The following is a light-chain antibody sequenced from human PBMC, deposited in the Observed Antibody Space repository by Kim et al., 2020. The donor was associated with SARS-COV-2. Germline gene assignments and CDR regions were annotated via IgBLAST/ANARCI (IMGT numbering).Light chain of an antibody. J-gene: IGLJ2*01. CDR1: KLGDKY. CDR2: QDS. V-gene: IGLV3-1*01. CDR3: QAWDSSTAV. Sequence: GSPGQTASITGSGDKLGDKYACWYQQKPGQSPVLVIYQDSKRPSGIPERFSGSNSGNTATLTISGTQAMDEADYYCQAWDSSTAVFGGGTQLTVL.